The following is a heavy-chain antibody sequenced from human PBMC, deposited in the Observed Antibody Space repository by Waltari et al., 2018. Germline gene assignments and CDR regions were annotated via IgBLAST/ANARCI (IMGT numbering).Heavy chain of an antibody. V-gene: IGHV3-72*01. J-gene: IGHJ4*02. Sequence: EVQLVESGGGLVQPGGSLRLSCAISGFTFSDHYIDWVRQAPGKGLEWVGRSRNKAQGYITEYAASVKRRFIISRDDSKNSLYLQMDSLKTEDTAMYYCSSRHSGSSDYWGQGTLVTVSS. D-gene: IGHD1-26*01. CDR2: SRNKAQGYIT. CDR1: GFTFSDHY. CDR3: SSRHSGSSDY.